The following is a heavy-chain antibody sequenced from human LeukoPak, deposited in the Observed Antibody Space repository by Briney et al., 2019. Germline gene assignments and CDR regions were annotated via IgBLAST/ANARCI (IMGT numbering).Heavy chain of an antibody. D-gene: IGHD3-22*01. CDR3: ARPPPGSGYYYFDY. Sequence: PGGSLRLSCAASGFTFSTYAIHWVRQAPGKELQWVAVITYDGSNTYYADSVKGRFTISRDNSKNTLYLQMNRLRAEDTAVYYCARPPPGSGYYYFDYWGRGTLVTVSS. J-gene: IGHJ4*02. CDR1: GFTFSTYA. CDR2: ITYDGSNT. V-gene: IGHV3-30-3*01.